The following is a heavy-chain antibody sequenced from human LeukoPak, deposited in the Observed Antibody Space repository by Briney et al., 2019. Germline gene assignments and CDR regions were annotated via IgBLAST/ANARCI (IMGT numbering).Heavy chain of an antibody. J-gene: IGHJ4*02. V-gene: IGHV3-21*01. D-gene: IGHD5-24*01. CDR3: ARDGEMGRDFDY. Sequence: PGGSLRLSCAASGFTFSSYSINWVRQAPGKGLEWVSSISSSSSYIYYADSVKGRFTISRDNAKNSLYLQMNSLRAEDTAVYYCARDGEMGRDFDYWGQGTLVTVSS. CDR2: ISSSSSYI. CDR1: GFTFSSYS.